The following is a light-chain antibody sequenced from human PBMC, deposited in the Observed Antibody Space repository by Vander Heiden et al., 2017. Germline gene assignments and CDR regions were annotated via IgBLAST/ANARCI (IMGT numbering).Light chain of an antibody. V-gene: IGKV1-39*01. Sequence: DLQMTQSPSSLSASVGDRLTITCRASQSISSYLNWYQQKPGKAPKLLIYAASSLQSGVPSRFSGSGSGTDFTLTISSLQPEDFATYYCQQSYSTPYTFGQGTKLEIK. CDR1: QSISSY. J-gene: IGKJ2*01. CDR2: AAS. CDR3: QQSYSTPYT.